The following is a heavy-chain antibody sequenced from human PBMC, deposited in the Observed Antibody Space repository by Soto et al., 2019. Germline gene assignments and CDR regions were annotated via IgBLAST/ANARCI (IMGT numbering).Heavy chain of an antibody. V-gene: IGHV1-18*01. J-gene: IGHJ2*01. CDR2: ISTYNGNT. Sequence: QVQLVQSGAEVKKPGASVKVSCKASGYTFTSYGISWVRQAPGQGLEWMGWISTYNGNTNYAQKLQDRVNMTTDTSTSTAYMELMILRSDDTAVYYCARVDYDILTEYWYFELWGRGTLVTVSS. CDR1: GYTFTSYG. CDR3: ARVDYDILTEYWYFEL. D-gene: IGHD3-9*01.